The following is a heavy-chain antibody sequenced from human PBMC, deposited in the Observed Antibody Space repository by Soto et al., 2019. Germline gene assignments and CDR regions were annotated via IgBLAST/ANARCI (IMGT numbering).Heavy chain of an antibody. D-gene: IGHD5-12*01. CDR2: INHSGST. Sequence: SETLSLTCAVYGGSFSGYYWSWIRQPPGKGLEWIGEINHSGSTTYNPSLKSRVTISVDTAKNQYSLKRSSVTAADTAVYYCARGGSSGYEPYYYYGMDVWGQGTTVTVSS. CDR1: GGSFSGYY. CDR3: ARGGSSGYEPYYYYGMDV. J-gene: IGHJ6*02. V-gene: IGHV4-34*01.